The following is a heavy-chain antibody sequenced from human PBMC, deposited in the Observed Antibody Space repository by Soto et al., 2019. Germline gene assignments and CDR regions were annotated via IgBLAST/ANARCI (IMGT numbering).Heavy chain of an antibody. V-gene: IGHV4-59*01. D-gene: IGHD6-19*01. CDR3: ARRGRWLVSNGMDV. CDR1: GGAISSYY. CDR2: IYYSGST. J-gene: IGHJ6*02. Sequence: AETLSLTCTVSGGAISSYYCSCIRHPPCKGLEWIVYIYYSGSTNYNPSLKSRVTISVDTSKNQSSLKLSSVTAADTAVYYCARRGRWLVSNGMDVWGQGTTVTVSS.